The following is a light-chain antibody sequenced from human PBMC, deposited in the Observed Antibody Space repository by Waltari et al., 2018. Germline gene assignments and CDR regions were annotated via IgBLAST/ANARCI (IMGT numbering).Light chain of an antibody. CDR3: QQYYSTPLA. CDR2: WAS. V-gene: IGKV4-1*01. J-gene: IGKJ1*01. CDR1: QTVLYRSSNKNY. Sequence: DIVMTQSPESLAVSLGERATLNCTSSQTVLYRSSNKNYLAWYQVRPGQPPKLLISWASTRPSGVPDRFSGSGSGTDFTLTISSLQAEDVAVYYCQQYYSTPLAFGQGTKVEIK.